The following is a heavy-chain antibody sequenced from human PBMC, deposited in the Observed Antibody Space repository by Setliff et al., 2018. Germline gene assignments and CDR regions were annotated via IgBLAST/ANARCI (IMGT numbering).Heavy chain of an antibody. CDR1: GGSITSGSFY. D-gene: IGHD3-9*01. J-gene: IGHJ4*01. CDR3: ARERYFDWFFED. V-gene: IGHV4-61*02. Sequence: SETLSLTCTVSGGSITSGSFYWSWIRQPAGKKLEWIGRIHASGSPDYNPSFKSRVTISRDTSTNQFSLRLGSVTAADTAVYYCARERYFDWFFEDWGHGTLVTSPQ. CDR2: IHASGSP.